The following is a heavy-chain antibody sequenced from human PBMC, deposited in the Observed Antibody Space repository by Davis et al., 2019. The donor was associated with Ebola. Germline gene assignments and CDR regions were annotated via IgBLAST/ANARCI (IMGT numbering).Heavy chain of an antibody. CDR1: GGTFSSYA. V-gene: IGHV1-69*13. CDR3: ARAVYGGNSGINY. Sequence: AASVKVSCKASGGTFSSYAISWVRQAPGQVLEWMGGIIPIFDTAKYAQKFQGRVTITADESTSTAYMELSRLRSDDTAVYYCARAVYGGNSGINYWGQGTLVTVSP. CDR2: IIPIFDTA. D-gene: IGHD4-23*01. J-gene: IGHJ4*02.